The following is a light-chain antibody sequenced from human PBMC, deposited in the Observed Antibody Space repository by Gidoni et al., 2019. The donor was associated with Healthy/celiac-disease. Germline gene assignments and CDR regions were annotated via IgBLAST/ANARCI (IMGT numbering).Light chain of an antibody. Sequence: EIVSTQSPATLSLSPGERATLSCRASQSVSSYLAWYQQKPGQAPRLLIYDASNRATGIPARFSSSGSGTNFTLTISSLEPEDFAVYYCQQRSNWPWTFGQGTKVEIK. CDR2: DAS. V-gene: IGKV3-11*01. J-gene: IGKJ1*01. CDR1: QSVSSY. CDR3: QQRSNWPWT.